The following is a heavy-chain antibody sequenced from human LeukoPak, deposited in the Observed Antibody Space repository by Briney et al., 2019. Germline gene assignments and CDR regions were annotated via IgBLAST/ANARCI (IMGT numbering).Heavy chain of an antibody. D-gene: IGHD6-19*01. Sequence: GGSLRLSCAGSGFTFDEHGMSWVRQAPGKGLEWVSAISGGGERTFYADSVKGRFTISRDNSKNMVYLQMNSLRADDTAIYYCGKDGGQYSSGPEFDPRGQGALVTVSS. J-gene: IGHJ5*02. CDR2: ISGGGERT. CDR3: GKDGGQYSSGPEFDP. CDR1: GFTFDEHG. V-gene: IGHV3-23*01.